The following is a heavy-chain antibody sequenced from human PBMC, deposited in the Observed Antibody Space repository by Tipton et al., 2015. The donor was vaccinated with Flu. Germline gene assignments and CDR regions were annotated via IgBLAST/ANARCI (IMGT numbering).Heavy chain of an antibody. CDR3: VRRDYSNYVSDPKSWFDP. J-gene: IGHJ5*02. V-gene: IGHV4-59*08. CDR1: GGSIGSYY. Sequence: LRLSCTVSGGSIGSYYWNWIRQPPGKGLEWIGSVSRSGNTDHNSSLKSRVTISIDTSKNQFSLKMKSVTAADKAVYYCVRRDYSNYVSDPKSWFDPWGQGTLVTVSS. D-gene: IGHD4-11*01. CDR2: VSRSGNT.